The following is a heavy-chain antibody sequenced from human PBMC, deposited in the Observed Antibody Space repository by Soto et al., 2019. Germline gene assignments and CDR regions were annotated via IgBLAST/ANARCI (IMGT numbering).Heavy chain of an antibody. CDR1: GDSVSSNSAA. D-gene: IGHD6-6*01. CDR3: ARGLYIAARRTYYGMDV. J-gene: IGHJ6*02. V-gene: IGHV6-1*01. Sequence: SQTLSLTCAISGDSVSSNSAAWNWIRQSPSRGLEWLGRTYYRSKWYNDYAVPVKSRITINPDTSKNQFSLQLNSVTPEDTAVYYCARGLYIAARRTYYGMDVWGQGTTVTVSS. CDR2: TYYRSKWYN.